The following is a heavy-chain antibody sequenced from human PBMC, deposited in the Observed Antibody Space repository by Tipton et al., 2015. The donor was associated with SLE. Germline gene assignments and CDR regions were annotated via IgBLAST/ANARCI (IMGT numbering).Heavy chain of an antibody. CDR2: IYYTGTT. V-gene: IGHV4-59*08. CDR1: DGSITSYY. D-gene: IGHD2-15*01. Sequence: TLSLTCSVSDGSITSYYWSWIRQPPGKGLEWIGHIYYTGTTYYNPSLKSRLTLSLDTSKNQFSLKMISVTAADTAVYYCARVRGGYGYYFDYWGQGTLVTVSS. CDR3: ARVRGGYGYYFDY. J-gene: IGHJ4*02.